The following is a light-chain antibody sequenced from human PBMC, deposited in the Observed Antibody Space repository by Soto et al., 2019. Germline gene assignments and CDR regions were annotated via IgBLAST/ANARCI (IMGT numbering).Light chain of an antibody. CDR2: EVS. Sequence: QSALTQPPSASGSPGQSVTISCTGTSSDVGGYNYVSWYQQHPGKAPKLMIYEVSKRPSGVPDRFSGSKSGNTASLTVSGLQAEDEADYYCSSYARSNNFWVFGGGPKLTVL. CDR1: SSDVGGYNY. CDR3: SSYARSNNFWV. J-gene: IGLJ3*02. V-gene: IGLV2-8*01.